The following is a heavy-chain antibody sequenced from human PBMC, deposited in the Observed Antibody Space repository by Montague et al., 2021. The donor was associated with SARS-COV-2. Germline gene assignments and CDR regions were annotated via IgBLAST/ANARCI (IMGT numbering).Heavy chain of an antibody. CDR2: IYYSGST. J-gene: IGHJ5*02. V-gene: IGHV4-34*01. D-gene: IGHD3-22*01. CDR1: GSSFNDYF. CDR3: ARRPYYYDSSGQFDP. Sequence: SETLSLTCAVYGSSFNDYFWTWIRQPPGKGLEWIASIYYSGSTYFNPSLKSRVAISIDTSKNQFSLKLSSVTAADTAVYYCARRPYYYDSSGQFDPWGQGVLVTVSS.